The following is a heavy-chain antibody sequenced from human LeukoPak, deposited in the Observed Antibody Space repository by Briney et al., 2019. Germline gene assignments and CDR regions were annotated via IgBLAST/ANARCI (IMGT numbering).Heavy chain of an antibody. V-gene: IGHV1-46*01. CDR1: GYTFTSYY. CDR2: INPSGGST. CDR3: ARDWHCSGGRCENCFDP. D-gene: IGHD2-15*01. Sequence: GASVKVSCKASGYTFTSYYMHWVRQAPGQGLEWMGIINPSGGSTSYAQKFQGRVTMTKDTSTTTVYMELRSLRSDDTAVYYCARDWHCSGGRCENCFDPWGQGTLVIVSS. J-gene: IGHJ5*02.